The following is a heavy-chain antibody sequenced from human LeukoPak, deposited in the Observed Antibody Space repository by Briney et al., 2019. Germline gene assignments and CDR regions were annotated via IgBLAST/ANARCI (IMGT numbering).Heavy chain of an antibody. J-gene: IGHJ3*02. CDR2: FYYSGST. D-gene: IGHD4-17*01. V-gene: IGHV4-39*07. CDR3: ASRATVRVRSGAFDI. CDR1: GGSISSSSYH. Sequence: SETLSLTCTVSGGSISSSSYHWGWIRQPPGKGLEWIGSFYYSGSTYYNPSLKSRVTISVDTSKNQFSLKLSSVTAADTAVYYCASRATVRVRSGAFDIWGQGTMVTVSS.